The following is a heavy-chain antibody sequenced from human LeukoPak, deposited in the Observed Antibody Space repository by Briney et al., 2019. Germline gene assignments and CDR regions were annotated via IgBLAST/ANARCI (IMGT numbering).Heavy chain of an antibody. CDR3: AKVYGFCRGSDCSRQPLPLGY. D-gene: IGHD2-21*02. CDR2: FDPEDGET. J-gene: IGHJ4*02. CDR1: GFTFSSYG. V-gene: IGHV1-24*01. Sequence: GGSLRLSCAASGFTFSSYGMHWVRQAPGKGLEWMGGFDPEDGETIYAQKFQGRVTMTEDTSTDTAYMELSSLTSDDTAVYYCAKVYGFCRGSDCSRQPLPLGYWGQGTLVTVSS.